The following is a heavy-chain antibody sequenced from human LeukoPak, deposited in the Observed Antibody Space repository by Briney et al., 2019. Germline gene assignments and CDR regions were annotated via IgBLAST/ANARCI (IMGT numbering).Heavy chain of an antibody. Sequence: GGSLRLSCAASGFTFSNAWMSWVRQAPGKGLEWVGRIKSKTDGGTTDYAAPVKGRFTISRDDSKNTLYLQMNSLKTEDTAVYYCTTDAYDSSGYYGDCWGQGTLVTVSS. CDR3: TTDAYDSSGYYGDC. V-gene: IGHV3-15*01. J-gene: IGHJ4*02. D-gene: IGHD3-22*01. CDR1: GFTFSNAW. CDR2: IKSKTDGGTT.